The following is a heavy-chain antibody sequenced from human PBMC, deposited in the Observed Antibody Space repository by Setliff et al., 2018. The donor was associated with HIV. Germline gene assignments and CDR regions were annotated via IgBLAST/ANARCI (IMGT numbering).Heavy chain of an antibody. V-gene: IGHV4-4*09. J-gene: IGHJ4*02. D-gene: IGHD3-22*01. CDR1: GGTISSYY. CDR2: IYTSGST. CDR3: ARGLSFYDPGGFDY. Sequence: PSETLSLTCTVSGGTISSYYWSWIRQPPGKGLEWIGYIYTSGSTNYNPSLKSRVTISVDTSKNQFSLKLSSVTAADTAVYYCARGLSFYDPGGFDYWGQGTLVTVSS.